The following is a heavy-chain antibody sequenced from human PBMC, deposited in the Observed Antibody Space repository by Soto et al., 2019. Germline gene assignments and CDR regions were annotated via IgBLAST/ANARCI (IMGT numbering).Heavy chain of an antibody. CDR2: IIPILGIA. V-gene: IGHV1-69*04. Sequence: GASVKVSCKASGGTFSSYTISWVRQAPGQGLEWMGRIIPILGIANYAQKFQGRVTITADKSTSTAYMELSSLRSEDTAVYYCAREAYGSGSYQYYYYGMDVWGQGTTVTVYS. CDR3: AREAYGSGSYQYYYYGMDV. CDR1: GGTFSSYT. J-gene: IGHJ6*02. D-gene: IGHD3-10*01.